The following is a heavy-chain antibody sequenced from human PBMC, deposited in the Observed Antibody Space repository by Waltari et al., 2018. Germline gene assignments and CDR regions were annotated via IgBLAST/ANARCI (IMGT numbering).Heavy chain of an antibody. CDR1: GGSISSGSYY. CDR3: ARDRPLHDAFDI. V-gene: IGHV4-61*02. J-gene: IGHJ3*02. CDR2: IYTSGST. Sequence: QVQLQESGPGLVKPSQTLSLTCTVSGGSISSGSYYWSWIRQPAGKGLEWIGRIYTSGSTNYNPPLKSRVTISVDTSKNQFSLKLSSVTAADTAVYYCARDRPLHDAFDIWGQGTMVTVSS.